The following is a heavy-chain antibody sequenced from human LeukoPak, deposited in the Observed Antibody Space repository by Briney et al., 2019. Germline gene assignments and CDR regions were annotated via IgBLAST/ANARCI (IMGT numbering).Heavy chain of an antibody. J-gene: IGHJ3*02. V-gene: IGHV4-61*02. D-gene: IGHD3-9*01. CDR2: IYTSGST. CDR3: ARGNYDILTGPSDAFDI. CDR1: GGSISSGSYY. Sequence: SETLSLTCTFSGGSISSGSYYWSWIRQPAGKGLEWIGRIYTSGSTNYNPSLKSRVTISVDTSKNQFSLKLSSVTVADTAVYYCARGNYDILTGPSDAFDIWGQGTMVTVSS.